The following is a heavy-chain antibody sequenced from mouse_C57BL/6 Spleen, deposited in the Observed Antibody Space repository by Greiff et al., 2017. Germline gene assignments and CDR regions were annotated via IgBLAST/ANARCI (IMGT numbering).Heavy chain of an antibody. V-gene: IGHV1-69*01. Sequence: QVQLQQPGAELVMPGASVKLSCQASGYTFTSYWMHWVKQRPGQGLEWIGEIDPSDSYTNYNQKFKGKSTWTVDKSSSTAYMPLSSLASEDSAVDYCTRRGLGYVYTWNCDNWGRGTTVTVPS. CDR2: IDPSDSYT. CDR3: TRRGLGYVYTWNCDN. CDR1: GYTFTSYW. D-gene: IGHD3-3*01. J-gene: IGHJ1*03.